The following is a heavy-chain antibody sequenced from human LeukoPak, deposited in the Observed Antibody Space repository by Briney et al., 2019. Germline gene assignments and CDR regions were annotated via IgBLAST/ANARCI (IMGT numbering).Heavy chain of an antibody. D-gene: IGHD2-15*01. V-gene: IGHV3-23*01. CDR1: GFTFSSYA. CDR2: ISGSGDNT. J-gene: IGHJ4*02. CDR3: ASDSPGYDSGSYFAY. Sequence: GGSLRLSCAASGFTFSSYAMSWVRQAPGKGLEWVSGISGSGDNTYYADSVKGRFTISRDNAKNSLFLQMNSLRDEDTAVYYCASDSPGYDSGSYFAYWGQGTLVTVSS.